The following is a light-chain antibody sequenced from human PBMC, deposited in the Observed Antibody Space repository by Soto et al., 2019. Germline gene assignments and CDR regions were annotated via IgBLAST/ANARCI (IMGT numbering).Light chain of an antibody. J-gene: IGKJ4*01. CDR2: AAS. Sequence: DIQVTQSPSSLSASVGDRVTITCLSSQTISNYLNWYQQKPGKAPKLLIYAASSLQSGVPLRFSGSGSGTDFTLTITSLQPEDFATYYCQQSYSTPPTFGGGTKVDIK. CDR1: QTISNY. V-gene: IGKV1-39*01. CDR3: QQSYSTPPT.